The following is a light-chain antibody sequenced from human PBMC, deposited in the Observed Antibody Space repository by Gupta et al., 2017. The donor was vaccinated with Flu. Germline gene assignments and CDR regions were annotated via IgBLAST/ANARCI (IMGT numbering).Light chain of an antibody. CDR3: SSYTSSSTQV. CDR1: SSDVGGYNY. Sequence: QSALTQPASVSGSPGQSITIYCTGTSSDVGGYNYVSWYQQHPGKAPKLMIYEVSKRPSGVSNRFSGSKSGNTASLTISGLQAEDEADYYCSSYTSSSTQVFGGGTKLTVL. J-gene: IGLJ3*02. CDR2: EVS. V-gene: IGLV2-14*01.